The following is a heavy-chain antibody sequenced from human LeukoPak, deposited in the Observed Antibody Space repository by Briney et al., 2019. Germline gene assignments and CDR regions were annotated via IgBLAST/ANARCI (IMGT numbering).Heavy chain of an antibody. Sequence: ASVKVSCKASGYTFTGYYMHWARQAPGQGLEWMGWINPNSGGTNYAQKFQGRVTMTRDTSISTAYMELSRLRSDDTAVYYCARYCSSTSCYGAFDIWGKGTMVTVSS. V-gene: IGHV1-2*02. D-gene: IGHD2-2*01. CDR2: INPNSGGT. CDR1: GYTFTGYY. CDR3: ARYCSSTSCYGAFDI. J-gene: IGHJ3*02.